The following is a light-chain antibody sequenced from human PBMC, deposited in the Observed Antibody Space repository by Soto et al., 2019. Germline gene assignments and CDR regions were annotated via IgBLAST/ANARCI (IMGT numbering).Light chain of an antibody. J-gene: IGKJ1*01. V-gene: IGKV1-5*01. CDR1: HNISRW. Sequence: DIKMTQSPSTLSAFVGDRVSITCRASHNISRWLAWYQQKPGKAPKLLIYDGSTLESGVPSRFSGSGSGTEFILTISSLQPDDFASFYCQEYSNGWRFGQGTKVDIK. CDR3: QEYSNGWR. CDR2: DGS.